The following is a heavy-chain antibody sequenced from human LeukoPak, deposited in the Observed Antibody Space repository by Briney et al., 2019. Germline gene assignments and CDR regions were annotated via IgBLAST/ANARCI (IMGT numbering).Heavy chain of an antibody. CDR2: IAIGGGST. CDR1: GFTHSGYA. CDR3: AKARYSDNWPGLD. J-gene: IGHJ4*02. V-gene: IGHV3-23*01. D-gene: IGHD1-20*01. Sequence: GSLRLSCAASGFTHSGYAMNWVRQAPWKGLKWVSVIAIGGGSTHYADFVKGRFTISRDNSRNTLYLQMNSLRAEDAAVYYCAKARYSDNWPGLDWGQGTLVTVSS.